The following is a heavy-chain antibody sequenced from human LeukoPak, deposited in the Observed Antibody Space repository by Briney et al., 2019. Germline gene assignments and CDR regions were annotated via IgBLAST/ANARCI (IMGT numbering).Heavy chain of an antibody. D-gene: IGHD6-19*01. V-gene: IGHV3-30*18. CDR1: GFTFSSYG. CDR3: AKGMSGSGSFDY. J-gene: IGHJ4*02. CDR2: ISNDGSNK. Sequence: GGSLRLSCAASGFTFSSYGMHWVRQAPGKGLEWVAVISNDGSNKYYPDSVKGRFTISRDNSKNTLYVQMDSLRAEDTAVYYCAKGMSGSGSFDYWGQGTLVTVSS.